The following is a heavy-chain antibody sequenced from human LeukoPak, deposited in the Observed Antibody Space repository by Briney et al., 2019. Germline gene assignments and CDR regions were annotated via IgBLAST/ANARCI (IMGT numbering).Heavy chain of an antibody. Sequence: ESGPTLVNPTQTLTLTCTFSGFSLSTSGVGVGWIRQPPGKALEWLALIYWDDDKRYSPSLKSRLTITKDTSKNQVVLTMTNMDPVDTATYYCASQGGFRESWGYFDYWGQGTLVTVSS. CDR1: GFSLSTSGVG. J-gene: IGHJ4*02. D-gene: IGHD3-10*01. V-gene: IGHV2-5*02. CDR2: IYWDDDK. CDR3: ASQGGFRESWGYFDY.